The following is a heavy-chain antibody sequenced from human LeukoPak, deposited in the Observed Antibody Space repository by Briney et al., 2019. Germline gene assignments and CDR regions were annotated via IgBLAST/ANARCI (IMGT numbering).Heavy chain of an antibody. J-gene: IGHJ4*02. D-gene: IGHD2-2*01. CDR2: ISSSSSYI. V-gene: IGHV3-21*01. Sequence: GGSLRLSCAASGFTFSSYGMNWVRQAPGKGLEWVSSISSSSSYIYYADSVKGRFTISRDNAKNSLYLQMNSLRAEDTAVYYCARDGVVPAAIYNFDYWGQGTLVTVSS. CDR3: ARDGVVPAAIYNFDY. CDR1: GFTFSSYG.